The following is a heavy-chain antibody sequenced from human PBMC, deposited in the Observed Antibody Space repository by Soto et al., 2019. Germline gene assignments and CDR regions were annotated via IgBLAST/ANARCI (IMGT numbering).Heavy chain of an antibody. Sequence: ASVKVSCKASGYTFTSYAISWVRQAPGQGLEWMGWISAYNGNTNYAEKLQGRVTVTTDTPMSTAYMELRSLRSDDTAVYYCARAPQNHYGDYDAFDMWGQGPMVTVSS. CDR2: ISAYNGNT. V-gene: IGHV1-18*01. CDR3: ARAPQNHYGDYDAFDM. J-gene: IGHJ3*02. CDR1: GYTFTSYA. D-gene: IGHD4-17*01.